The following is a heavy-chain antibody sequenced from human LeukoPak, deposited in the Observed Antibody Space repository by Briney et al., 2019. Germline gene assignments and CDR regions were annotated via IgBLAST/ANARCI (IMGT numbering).Heavy chain of an antibody. D-gene: IGHD6-19*01. CDR1: GFTFSSYA. CDR3: ARGTGSGWYFDY. V-gene: IGHV3-64*01. J-gene: IGHJ4*02. Sequence: AGGSLRLSCAASGFTFSSYAMHWVRQAPGKGLEYVSAISSNGGSTYYANSVKGRFTISRDNSKNTLYLQMGSLRAEDMAVYYCARGTGSGWYFDYWGQGTLVTVSS. CDR2: ISSNGGST.